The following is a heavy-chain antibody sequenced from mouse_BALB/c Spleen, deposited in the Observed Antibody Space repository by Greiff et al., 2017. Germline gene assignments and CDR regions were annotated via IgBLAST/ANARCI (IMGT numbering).Heavy chain of an antibody. CDR3: AALCPEGYLDV. CDR2: ISPNNGGT. CDR1: GYTFTDYN. J-gene: IGHJ1*01. D-gene: IGHD6-5*01. V-gene: IGHV1-18*01. Sequence: VQLKQSGPDLVKPGASVKIPCKASGYTFTDYNMDWVQQTPGKSLEWIGDISPNNGGTIYNQKFKGKATFTVDKSSSTAYMELRSLTSEDTAVYYGAALCPEGYLDVWGAGTTVTVSS.